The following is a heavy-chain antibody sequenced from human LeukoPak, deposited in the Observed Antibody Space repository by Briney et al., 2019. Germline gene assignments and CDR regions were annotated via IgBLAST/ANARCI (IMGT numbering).Heavy chain of an antibody. CDR1: GGSISSYY. CDR3: AGDPHGTSYFDY. Sequence: SETLSLTCTVSGGSISSYYWSWIRQPPGKGLEWIGYIYYSGSTNYNPSLKSRVTISVDTSKNQFSLKLSSVTAADTAVYYCAGDPHGTSYFDYWGQGTLVTVSS. CDR2: IYYSGST. J-gene: IGHJ4*02. V-gene: IGHV4-59*12.